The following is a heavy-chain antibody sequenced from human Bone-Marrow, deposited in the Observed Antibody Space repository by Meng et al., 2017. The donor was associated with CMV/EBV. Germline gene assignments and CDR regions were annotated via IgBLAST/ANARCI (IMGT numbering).Heavy chain of an antibody. CDR1: NVSLTGYY. CDR3: ARTIRASRAGWFDP. V-gene: IGHV4-34*01. Sequence: AVYNVSLTGYYWSWIRQPPGKGLEWIGEINHRAATNYNPSLKSRVTMSVDTSKNHFSLSLTSVTAADTAVYYCARTIRASRAGWFDPWGQGTLVTVSS. CDR2: INHRAAT. J-gene: IGHJ5*02. D-gene: IGHD4/OR15-4a*01.